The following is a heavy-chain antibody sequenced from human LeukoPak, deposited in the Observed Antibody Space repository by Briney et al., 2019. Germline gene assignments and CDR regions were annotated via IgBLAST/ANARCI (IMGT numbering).Heavy chain of an antibody. J-gene: IGHJ6*02. V-gene: IGHV3-33*01. CDR2: VWYDGSNK. Sequence: GRSLRLSCAASGFTFSSFGMHWVRQAPGKGLEWVAVVWYDGSNKYYADSVKGRFTISRDNSKNTLYLQMNSLRAEDTAVYYCARDGDITPTDVWGQGTTVTVSS. D-gene: IGHD2-15*01. CDR1: GFTFSSFG. CDR3: ARDGDITPTDV.